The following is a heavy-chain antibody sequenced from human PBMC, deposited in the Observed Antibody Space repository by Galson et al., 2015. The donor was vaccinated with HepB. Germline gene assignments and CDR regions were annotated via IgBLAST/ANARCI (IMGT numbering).Heavy chain of an antibody. D-gene: IGHD3-10*01. V-gene: IGHV3-30*18. CDR2: ISYDGSNK. CDR1: GFTFNNYG. J-gene: IGHJ5*02. CDR3: AKDRDGSGSGWFDP. Sequence: SLRLSCAASGFTFNNYGMHWVRQAPGKGLEWVAVISYDGSNKYYADSVKGRFTISRDNSKNTLYLQMNSLRAEDTAVYYCAKDRDGSGSGWFDPWGQGTLVTVSS.